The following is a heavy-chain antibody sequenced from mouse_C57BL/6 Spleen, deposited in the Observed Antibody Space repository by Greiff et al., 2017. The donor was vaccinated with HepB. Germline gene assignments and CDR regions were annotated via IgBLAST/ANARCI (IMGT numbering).Heavy chain of an antibody. CDR3: ARDSNYEGFAY. J-gene: IGHJ3*01. D-gene: IGHD2-5*01. CDR2: ISYDGSN. CDR1: GYSITSGYY. V-gene: IGHV3-6*01. Sequence: EVQLVESGPGLVKPSQSLSLTCSVTGYSITSGYYWNWIRQFPGNKLEWMGYISYDGSNNYNPSLKNRISIIHDTSTNQFFLKLNSVTTEDTATYYCARDSNYEGFAYWGQGTLVTVSA.